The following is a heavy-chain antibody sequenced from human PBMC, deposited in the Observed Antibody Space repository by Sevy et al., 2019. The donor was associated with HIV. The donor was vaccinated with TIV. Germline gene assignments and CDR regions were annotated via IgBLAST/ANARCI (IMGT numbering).Heavy chain of an antibody. Sequence: GGSLRLSCAASGFTLSGYSISWVRQAPGKGLEWVSSVTPGTDIYYGDSVRGRFTACRDNAKNSVYLQMNSLRDEDTAVYYCARDFLTGDRREAFDIWGQGTKVTVSS. J-gene: IGHJ3*02. V-gene: IGHV3-21*06. D-gene: IGHD7-27*01. CDR2: VTPGTDI. CDR1: GFTLSGYS. CDR3: ARDFLTGDRREAFDI.